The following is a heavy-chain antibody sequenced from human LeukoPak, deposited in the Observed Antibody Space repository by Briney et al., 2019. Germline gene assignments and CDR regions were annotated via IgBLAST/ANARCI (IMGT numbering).Heavy chain of an antibody. CDR3: VSEYEEVLAVSGFDP. V-gene: IGHV1-2*02. J-gene: IGHJ5*02. CDR1: GGTFSSYA. Sequence: ASVKVSCKASGGTFSSYAISWVRQAPGQGLEWMGWISPNNGGTNYAQRFLGRVTMTRDTSISTAYMELTRLKSDDTDVFYCVSEYEEVLAVSGFDPWGQGTPVTVSS. CDR2: ISPNNGGT. D-gene: IGHD2-8*02.